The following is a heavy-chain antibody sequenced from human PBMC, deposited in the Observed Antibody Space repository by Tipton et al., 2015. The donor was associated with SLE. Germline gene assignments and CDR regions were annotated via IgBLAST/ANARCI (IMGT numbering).Heavy chain of an antibody. CDR3: ARAGAGPKPY. V-gene: IGHV3-21*01. J-gene: IGHJ4*02. CDR1: GFSLRTYT. Sequence: SLRLSCAASGFSLRTYTMNWVRQAPGKGLEWVSSMSSINSYIYYADSVKGRFTISRDNAKNSLSLQMNSLRAEDTAVYYCARAGAGPKPYWGQGTLVTVSS. CDR2: MSSINSYI. D-gene: IGHD6-19*01.